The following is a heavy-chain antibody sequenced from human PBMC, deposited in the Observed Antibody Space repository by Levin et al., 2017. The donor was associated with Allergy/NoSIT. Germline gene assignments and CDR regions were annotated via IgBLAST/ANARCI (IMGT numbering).Heavy chain of an antibody. CDR2: IYYSGST. V-gene: IGHV4-59*01. CDR1: GGSISSYY. D-gene: IGHD2-15*01. Sequence: GSLRLSCTVSGGSISSYYWSWIRQPPGKGLEWIGYIYYSGSTNYNPSLKSRVTISVDTSKNQFSLKLSSVTAADTAVYYCARGSASRIFYYFDYWGQGTLVTVSS. J-gene: IGHJ4*02. CDR3: ARGSASRIFYYFDY.